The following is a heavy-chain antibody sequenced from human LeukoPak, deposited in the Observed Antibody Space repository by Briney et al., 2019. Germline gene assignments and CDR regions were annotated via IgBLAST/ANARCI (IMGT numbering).Heavy chain of an antibody. J-gene: IGHJ2*01. V-gene: IGHV4-61*08. CDR2: IYYSGST. CDR3: ARQGDSSGWYEEVPYWYFDL. CDR1: GGSISSGGYY. D-gene: IGHD6-19*01. Sequence: SQTLSLTCTVSGGSISSGGYYWSWIRQPPGKGLEWIGYIYYSGSTNYNPSLKSRVTISVDTSKNQFSLKLSSVTAADTAVYYCARQGDSSGWYEEVPYWYFDLWGRGTLVTVSS.